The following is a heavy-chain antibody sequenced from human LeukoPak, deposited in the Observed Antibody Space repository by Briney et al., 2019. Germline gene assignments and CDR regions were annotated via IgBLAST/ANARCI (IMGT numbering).Heavy chain of an antibody. CDR3: VKSLGYCSSTSCYGY. CDR2: ISSNGGST. CDR1: GFTFSSYA. J-gene: IGHJ4*02. V-gene: IGHV3-64D*06. Sequence: GGSLRLSCSASGFTFSSYAMHWVRQAPGKGLEYVSAISSNGGSTYYADSVKGRFTISRDNSKNTLYLQMSSLRAEDTAVYYFVKSLGYCSSTSCYGYWGQGTLVTVSS. D-gene: IGHD2-2*01.